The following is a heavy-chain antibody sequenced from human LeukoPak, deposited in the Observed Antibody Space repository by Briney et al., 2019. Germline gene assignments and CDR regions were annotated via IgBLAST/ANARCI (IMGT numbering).Heavy chain of an antibody. D-gene: IGHD2-21*02. V-gene: IGHV5-51*01. CDR1: GYSFTSYW. J-gene: IGHJ4*02. CDR2: IYPGDSDT. CDR3: ARHLGTYCGGDCLGYYFDY. Sequence: GESLKISCKGSGYSFTSYWIGWVRQMPGKGLEWMGIIYPGDSDTRYSPSFRGQVTISADKSISTAYLQWSSLKASDTAMYYCARHLGTYCGGDCLGYYFDYWGQGTLVTVSS.